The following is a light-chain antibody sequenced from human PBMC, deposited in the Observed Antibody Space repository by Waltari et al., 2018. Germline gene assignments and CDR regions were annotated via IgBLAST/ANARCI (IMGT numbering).Light chain of an antibody. CDR2: RNN. J-gene: IGLJ3*02. CDR1: RSNIGSNY. CDR3: AAWDDSLSGRV. V-gene: IGLV1-47*01. Sequence: QSVLTQPPSASGTPGQRVTISCSGSRSNIGSNYVYWYQQVPGTAPKLLIYRNNPRPSGVPDRFSGSKSGTSASLAIRGLRSEDEVDYYCAAWDDSLSGRVFGGGTKVTVL.